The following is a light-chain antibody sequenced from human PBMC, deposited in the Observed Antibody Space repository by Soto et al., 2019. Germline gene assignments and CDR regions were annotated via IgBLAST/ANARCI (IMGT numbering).Light chain of an antibody. CDR2: DAS. CDR1: QSVSSK. V-gene: IGKV3-15*01. Sequence: EIVMTQSPATLSVSPGERATLSCRASQSVSSKLAWYKQRPGQAPRLLIYDASTRATGIPARFSGSGSGTEFTLTISSLQSEDFEVYYCQQYDNWPLTFGGGAKVEIE. J-gene: IGKJ4*01. CDR3: QQYDNWPLT.